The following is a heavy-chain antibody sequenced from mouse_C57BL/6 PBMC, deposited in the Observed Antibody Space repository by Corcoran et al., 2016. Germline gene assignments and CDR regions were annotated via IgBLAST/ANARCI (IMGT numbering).Heavy chain of an antibody. Sequence: EVQLQQSGPELVKPGASVKISCKASGYTFTDYYMNWVKQSHGKSLEWIGDINPNNGGTSYNQKFKGKATLTVDKSSSTAYMELRSLTSEDSAVYYCARWDYGSSYDWGQGTTLTVSS. J-gene: IGHJ2*01. D-gene: IGHD1-1*01. CDR3: ARWDYGSSYD. V-gene: IGHV1-26*01. CDR1: GYTFTDYY. CDR2: INPNNGGT.